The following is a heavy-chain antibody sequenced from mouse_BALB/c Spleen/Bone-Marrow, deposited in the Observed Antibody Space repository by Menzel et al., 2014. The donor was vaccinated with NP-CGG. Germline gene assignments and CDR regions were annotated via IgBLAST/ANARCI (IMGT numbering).Heavy chain of an antibody. CDR2: INSNGGST. CDR3: AGFYYGNNWYFDV. D-gene: IGHD2-1*01. J-gene: IGHJ1*01. V-gene: IGHV5-6-2*01. Sequence: DVMLVESGGGLVKLGGSLKLSCAASGFTFSSYYMSWVRQTPEKRLELVAAINSNGGSTYYPDTVKGRFTISRDNAKNTLYLQMSGLKSEDTALFYCAGFYYGNNWYFDVWGAGTTVTVSS. CDR1: GFTFSSYY.